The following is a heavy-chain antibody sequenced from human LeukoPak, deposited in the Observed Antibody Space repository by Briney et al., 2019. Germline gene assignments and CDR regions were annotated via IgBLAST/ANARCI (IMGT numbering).Heavy chain of an antibody. V-gene: IGHV3-30-3*01. D-gene: IGHD6-13*01. J-gene: IGHJ4*02. CDR2: ISYDGSNK. CDR3: AREGRGAAGHFDY. CDR1: GFTFSSYA. Sequence: GGSLRLSCAASGFTFSSYAMSWVRQAPGKGLEWVAVISYDGSNKYYADSVKGRFTISRDNSKNTLYLQMNSLRAEDTAVYYCAREGRGAAGHFDYWGQGTLVTVSS.